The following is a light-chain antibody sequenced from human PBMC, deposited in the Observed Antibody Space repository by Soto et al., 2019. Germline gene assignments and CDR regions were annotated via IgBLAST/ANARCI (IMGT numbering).Light chain of an antibody. J-gene: IGKJ1*01. CDR3: MQSLQTPWT. CDR2: MGS. CDR1: QSLLYSNGFNC. V-gene: IGKV2-28*01. Sequence: DIVMTQSPLSLPVTPGEPASISCRSSQSLLYSNGFNCLDWYLQKPGQSPQLLISMGSYRASGVLDRFGGSGSGTDFTLEISRVEAEDVGVYYCMQSLQTPWTFGQGTKVEIK.